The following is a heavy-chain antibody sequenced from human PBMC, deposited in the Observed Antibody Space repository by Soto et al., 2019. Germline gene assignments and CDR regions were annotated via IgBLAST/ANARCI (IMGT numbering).Heavy chain of an antibody. V-gene: IGHV4-59*08. Sequence: SETLSLTCTVSGGSISSYYWSWIRQPPGKGLEWIGYIYYSGSTNYNPSLKSRVTISVDTSKNQFSLKLSSVTAADTAVYYCARSAGITIFGVVIKDTNWFDPWGQGTLVTVSS. CDR1: GGSISSYY. D-gene: IGHD3-3*01. CDR2: IYYSGST. CDR3: ARSAGITIFGVVIKDTNWFDP. J-gene: IGHJ5*02.